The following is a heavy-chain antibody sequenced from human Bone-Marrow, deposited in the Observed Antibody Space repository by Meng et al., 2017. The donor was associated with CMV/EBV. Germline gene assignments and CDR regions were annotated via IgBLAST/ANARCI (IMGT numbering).Heavy chain of an antibody. CDR3: ARNVKYYDFWSGYYTYYYGMDV. D-gene: IGHD3-3*01. J-gene: IGHJ6*02. CDR2: MNPNSGNT. V-gene: IGHV1-8*02. CDR1: GYTFTSYG. Sequence: ASVKVSCKASGYTFTSYGINWVRQATGQGLEWMGWMNPNSGNTGYAQKFQGRVTMTRNTSISTAYMELSSLRSEDTAVYYCARNVKYYDFWSGYYTYYYGMDVWGQGTTVTVSS.